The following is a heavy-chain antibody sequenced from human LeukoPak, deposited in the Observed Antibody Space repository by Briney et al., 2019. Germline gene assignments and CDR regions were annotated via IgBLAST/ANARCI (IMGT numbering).Heavy chain of an antibody. CDR3: AREGGVGGRPGNVEY. Sequence: SENLSCTASGYTFTSYYIHWVRQAPGQPLEWMAWISPNSGATNSAQKFEGRVTMTSDTSISTAYMDLTGLRSDAAAVYYCAREGGVGGRPGNVEYWGQGTLVTVSS. D-gene: IGHD3-16*01. CDR2: ISPNSGAT. CDR1: GYTFTSYY. V-gene: IGHV1-2*02. J-gene: IGHJ4*02.